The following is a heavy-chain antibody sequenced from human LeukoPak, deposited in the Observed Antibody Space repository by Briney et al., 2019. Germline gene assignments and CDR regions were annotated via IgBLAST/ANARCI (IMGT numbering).Heavy chain of an antibody. CDR1: GFTFSSFG. CDR2: IRYDGSNK. V-gene: IGHV3-30*02. D-gene: IGHD6-13*01. J-gene: IGHJ3*02. Sequence: GGSLRLSCAASGFTFSSFGIHWVRQAPGKGLEWVAFIRYDGSNKYYADSVKGRFTISRDNPKNTLYLQMNSLRAEDTAVYYCASSMNQAAAYDAFDIWGQGTMVTVSS. CDR3: ASSMNQAAAYDAFDI.